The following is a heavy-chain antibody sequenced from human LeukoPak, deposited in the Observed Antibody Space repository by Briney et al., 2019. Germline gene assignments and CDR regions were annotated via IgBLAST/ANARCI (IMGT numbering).Heavy chain of an antibody. J-gene: IGHJ4*02. CDR1: GFTFATYW. CDR3: ATYRRSSLTKQDY. D-gene: IGHD4-11*01. Sequence: GGSLRLSXAASGFTFATYWMTWVRQTPGKGLQWVANINENGSEKNYLNSVKGRFTISRDNVKNSLYLQMNSLTAEDTAVYYCATYRRSSLTKQDYWGQGTLVTVSS. V-gene: IGHV3-7*01. CDR2: INENGSEK.